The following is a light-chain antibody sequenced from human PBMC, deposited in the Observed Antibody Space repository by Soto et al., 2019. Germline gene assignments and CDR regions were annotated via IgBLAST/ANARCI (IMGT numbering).Light chain of an antibody. Sequence: QSVLTQPPSVSGAPGQRVTISCTGSTSNIGAGYDVHWYQQLPGTAPKLLIYDNNNRPSGVPDRFSGSKSGTSASLATSGLQAEDEADYYCQSYDGSLGAFYVSGTGTKVTVL. CDR3: QSYDGSLGAFYV. CDR2: DNN. V-gene: IGLV1-40*01. CDR1: TSNIGAGYD. J-gene: IGLJ1*01.